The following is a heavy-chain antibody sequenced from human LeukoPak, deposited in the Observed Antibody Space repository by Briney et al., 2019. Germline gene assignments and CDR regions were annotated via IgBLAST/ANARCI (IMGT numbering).Heavy chain of an antibody. Sequence: GASVKVSCKASGYTFTSYDINWVRQAPGQGLEWMGWMNPNSGNTGYAQKFQGRVTMTRNTSISTAYMELSSLRSEDTAVYYCARVSYITGTTGNWFDPWGQGTLVTVSS. CDR1: GYTFTSYD. CDR2: MNPNSGNT. V-gene: IGHV1-8*01. J-gene: IGHJ5*02. D-gene: IGHD1-7*01. CDR3: ARVSYITGTTGNWFDP.